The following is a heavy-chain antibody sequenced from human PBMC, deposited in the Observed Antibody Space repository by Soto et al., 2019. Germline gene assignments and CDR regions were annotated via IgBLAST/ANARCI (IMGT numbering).Heavy chain of an antibody. Sequence: ASVKVSCKASGYTFTSYGISWVRQAPGQGLEWMGWISAYNGNTNYAQKLQGRVTMTTDTSTSTAYMELRSLRSDDTAVYYRARDPPLYYYDTPTLDYWGQGTLVNVSS. V-gene: IGHV1-18*04. D-gene: IGHD3-22*01. CDR3: ARDPPLYYYDTPTLDY. CDR2: ISAYNGNT. CDR1: GYTFTSYG. J-gene: IGHJ4*02.